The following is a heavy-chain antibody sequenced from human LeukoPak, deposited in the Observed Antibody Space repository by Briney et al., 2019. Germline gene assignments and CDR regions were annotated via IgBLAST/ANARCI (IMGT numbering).Heavy chain of an antibody. J-gene: IGHJ6*02. Sequence: SETLSLTCAVSGGSISGFYWTWIRQPPGKGLEFIGQIHYSGSTDYNPSLKSRITMSVDTSKNQFFLSLNSVTAADTAVYYCAKFALYYNMDVWGQGTTVTVSS. CDR3: AKFALYYNMDV. CDR2: IHYSGST. V-gene: IGHV4-59*03. CDR1: GGSISGFY.